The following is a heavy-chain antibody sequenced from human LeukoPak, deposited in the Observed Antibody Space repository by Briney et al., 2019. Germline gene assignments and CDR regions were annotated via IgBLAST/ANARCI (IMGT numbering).Heavy chain of an antibody. V-gene: IGHV1-8*03. D-gene: IGHD2-2*01. J-gene: IGHJ5*02. CDR1: GYTFTSYD. CDR2: MNPNSGNT. CDR3: ARIYSTGGFDP. Sequence: ASVKVSCKASGYTFTSYDINWVRQATGQGLEWMGWMNPNSGNTGYAQKFQGGVTITRNTSISTAYMELSSLRSEDTAVYYCARIYSTGGFDPWGQGTLVTVSS.